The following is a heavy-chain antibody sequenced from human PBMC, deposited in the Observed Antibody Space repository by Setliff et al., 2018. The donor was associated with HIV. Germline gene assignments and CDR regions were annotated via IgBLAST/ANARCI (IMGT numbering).Heavy chain of an antibody. V-gene: IGHV3-30*02. CDR1: GFTFSSHA. CDR3: ARISVASRYNSDMDV. Sequence: GGSLRLSCAASGFTFSSHAMHWVRQAPGKGLEWVAFIRSDETNKYYSDSVKGRFTISRDTSKNTLFLQINSLRPEDTAVYYCARISVASRYNSDMDVWGKGTTVTVSS. CDR2: IRSDETNK. J-gene: IGHJ6*03. D-gene: IGHD5-12*01.